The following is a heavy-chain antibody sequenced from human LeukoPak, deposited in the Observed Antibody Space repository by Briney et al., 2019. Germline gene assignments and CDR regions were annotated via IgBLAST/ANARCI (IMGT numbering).Heavy chain of an antibody. CDR3: AKGNVDRRFDP. V-gene: IGHV3-7*03. J-gene: IGHJ5*02. CDR2: IKQDGSEK. CDR1: GFTFSTYW. D-gene: IGHD5-12*01. Sequence: PGGSLRLSCAASGFTFSTYWMSWVRQAPGKGLEWVANIKQDGSEKYYVDSVKGRFSISRDNAKNSLYLQMNSLRSEDTAVYYCAKGNVDRRFDPWGQGTLVTVSS.